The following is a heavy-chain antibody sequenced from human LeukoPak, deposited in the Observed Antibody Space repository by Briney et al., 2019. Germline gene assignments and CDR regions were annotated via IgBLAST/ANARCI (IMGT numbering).Heavy chain of an antibody. CDR3: ARDREAARPGWFDP. J-gene: IGHJ5*02. CDR2: IHPYNGNT. D-gene: IGHD6-6*01. CDR1: GYTFTTYG. Sequence: GASVNVSYKASGYTFTTYGISWVRQAPGQGREGMGWIHPYNGNTNYAQMLQGRVTMTTDTSTSTAYMELRSLRSDDTAVYYCARDREAARPGWFDPWGQGTLVTVSS. V-gene: IGHV1-18*01.